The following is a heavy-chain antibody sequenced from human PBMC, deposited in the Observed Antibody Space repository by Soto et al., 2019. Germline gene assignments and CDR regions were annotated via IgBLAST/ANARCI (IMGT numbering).Heavy chain of an antibody. D-gene: IGHD6-13*01. V-gene: IGHV3-72*01. Sequence: GGSLRLSCAASGFTFSDHYMDWVRQAPGKGLEWVGRTRNKANSYTTEYAASVKGRFTISRDDSKNSLYLQMNSLKTEDTAVYYCARVDSSSWSFDYWGQGTLVTVSS. J-gene: IGHJ4*02. CDR2: TRNKANSYTT. CDR1: GFTFSDHY. CDR3: ARVDSSSWSFDY.